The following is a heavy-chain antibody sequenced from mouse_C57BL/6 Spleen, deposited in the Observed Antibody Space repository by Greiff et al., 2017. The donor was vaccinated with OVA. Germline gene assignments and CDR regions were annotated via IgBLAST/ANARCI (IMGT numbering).Heavy chain of an antibody. CDR1: GYTFTSYN. V-gene: IGHV1-12*01. J-gene: IGHJ1*03. D-gene: IGHD1-1*01. CDR3: ARGGYYGSSGYFDV. CDR2: IYPGNGDT. Sequence: LQESGAELVRPGASVKMSCKASGYTFTSYNMHWVKQTPRQGLEWIGAIYPGNGDTSYNQKFKGKATLTVDKSSSTAYMQLSSLTSDDSAVYFCARGGYYGSSGYFDVWGTGTTVTVSS.